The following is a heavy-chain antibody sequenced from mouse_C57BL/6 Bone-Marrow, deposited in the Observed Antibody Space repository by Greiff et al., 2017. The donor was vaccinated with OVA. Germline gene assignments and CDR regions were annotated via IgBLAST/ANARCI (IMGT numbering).Heavy chain of an antibody. J-gene: IGHJ1*03. CDR2: IDPSDSYT. CDR3: ARVNDGYYGYFDV. V-gene: IGHV1-69*01. D-gene: IGHD2-3*01. Sequence: QVQLQQPGAELVMPGASVKLSCKASGYTFTSYWMHWVKQRPGQGLEWIGEIDPSDSYTNYNQKFKGKSTLTVDKSSSTAYMQLSSLTSEDSAVYYCARVNDGYYGYFDVWGTGTTVTVSS. CDR1: GYTFTSYW.